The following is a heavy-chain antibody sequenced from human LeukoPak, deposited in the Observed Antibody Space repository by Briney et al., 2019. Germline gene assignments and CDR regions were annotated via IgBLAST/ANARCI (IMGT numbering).Heavy chain of an antibody. CDR3: AKDHSSNMVVPAAIVGY. CDR2: ISGSGGST. Sequence: GGSLRLSCAASGFTFSSYAMSWVRQAPGKGLEWVSAISGSGGSTYYADSVKGRFTISRDNSKNTLYLQMNSLRAEDTAVYYCAKDHSSNMVVPAAIVGYWGQGTLVTVSS. D-gene: IGHD2-2*01. V-gene: IGHV3-23*01. CDR1: GFTFSSYA. J-gene: IGHJ4*02.